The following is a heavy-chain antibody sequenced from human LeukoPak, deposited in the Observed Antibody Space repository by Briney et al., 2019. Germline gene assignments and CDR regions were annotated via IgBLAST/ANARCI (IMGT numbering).Heavy chain of an antibody. CDR1: GFTFSSYN. J-gene: IGHJ4*02. CDR2: ISGSGGST. D-gene: IGHD2-15*01. Sequence: GGSLRLSCAAFGFTFSSYNMNWVRQAPGKGLEWVSAISGSGGSTYYADSVKGRFTISRDNSKNTLYLQMNSLRAEDTAVYYCAKSPPQSIVVVVAATPDLFDYWGQGTLVTVSS. V-gene: IGHV3-23*01. CDR3: AKSPPQSIVVVVAATPDLFDY.